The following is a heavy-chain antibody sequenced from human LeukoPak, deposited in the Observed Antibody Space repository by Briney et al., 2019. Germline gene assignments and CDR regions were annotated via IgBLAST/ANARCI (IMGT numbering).Heavy chain of an antibody. D-gene: IGHD5-24*01. J-gene: IGHJ4*02. CDR2: ISGSGGST. V-gene: IGHV3-23*01. CDR3: AKASRDGYKSHYDY. CDR1: GFTFSSYA. Sequence: PGGSLRLSCAASGFTFSSYAMSWVRQAPGKGLEWVSAISGSGGSTYYADSVKGRFTISRDNSKNTLYLQMNSLRAEDTAVYYCAKASRDGYKSHYDYWGQGTLVTVSS.